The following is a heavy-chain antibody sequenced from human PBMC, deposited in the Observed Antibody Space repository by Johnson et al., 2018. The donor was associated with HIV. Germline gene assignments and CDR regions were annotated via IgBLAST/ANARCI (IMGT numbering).Heavy chain of an antibody. D-gene: IGHD3-22*01. CDR2: MWYDGSNK. CDR3: ARDRLYYDSSGYLIGSDAFDL. V-gene: IGHV3-33*01. Sequence: QMLLVESGGGVVQPGRSLRLSCAASGFTFSTYGMHWVRQAPGKGLEWVAVMWYDGSNKYYADSVKGRFTISRENAKNSLYLQMNSLRAEDTAVYFCARDRLYYDSSGYLIGSDAFDLWGQGTMVTVSS. CDR1: GFTFSTYG. J-gene: IGHJ3*01.